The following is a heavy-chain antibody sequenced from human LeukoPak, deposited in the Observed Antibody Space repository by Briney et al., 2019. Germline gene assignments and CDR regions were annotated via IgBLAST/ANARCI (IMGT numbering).Heavy chain of an antibody. V-gene: IGHV4-4*07. CDR3: ASSGWYPWSAHYYYYMDV. CDR1: GGSISSYY. Sequence: SETLSLTYTVSGGSISSYYWSWIRQPAGKGLEWIGRIYTSGSTNYNPSLKSRVTMSVDTSKNQFSLKLSPVTAADTAVYYCASSGWYPWSAHYYYYMDVWGKGTTVTVSS. D-gene: IGHD6-19*01. CDR2: IYTSGST. J-gene: IGHJ6*03.